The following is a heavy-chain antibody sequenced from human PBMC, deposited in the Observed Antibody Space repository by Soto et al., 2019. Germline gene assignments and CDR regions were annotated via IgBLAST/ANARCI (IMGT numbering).Heavy chain of an antibody. CDR3: ARGELDRTIDY. D-gene: IGHD1-1*01. J-gene: IGHJ4*02. V-gene: IGHV3-48*02. CDR2: ISGSSRNI. Sequence: QPGGSPRLSCAASGFTFSSRSMNWVRQAPGKGLEWVAYISGSSRNIYYADSVKGRFTISRDNAKNSLYVQMNGLRDEDTAVYYCARGELDRTIDYWGQGTLVTVPS. CDR1: GFTFSSRS.